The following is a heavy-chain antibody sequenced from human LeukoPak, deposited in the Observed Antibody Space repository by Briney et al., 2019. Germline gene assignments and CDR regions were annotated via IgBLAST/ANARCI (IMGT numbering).Heavy chain of an antibody. CDR3: AKGVYNWGSVLDH. CDR1: GFTFSSSA. Sequence: PGGSLRLSCAASGFTFSSSAVTWVRQAPGKGLEWVSVISGTGGNTYYADSVKGRFTISRDNSKNTLFLQMNSLRAEDTAVYYCAKGVYNWGSVLDHWGQGTLVTVSS. V-gene: IGHV3-23*01. J-gene: IGHJ4*02. CDR2: ISGTGGNT. D-gene: IGHD1-1*01.